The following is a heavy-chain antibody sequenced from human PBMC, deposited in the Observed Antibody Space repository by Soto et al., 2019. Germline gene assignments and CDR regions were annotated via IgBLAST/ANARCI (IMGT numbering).Heavy chain of an antibody. CDR1: GFTFSSYG. CDR2: IWYDGSNK. V-gene: IGHV3-33*01. D-gene: IGHD2-2*01. J-gene: IGHJ5*02. CDR3: ARDMYGDIVVVPAAMPAFRFDP. Sequence: QVQLVESGGGVVQPGRSLRLSCAASGFTFSSYGMHWVRQAPGKGLEWVAVIWYDGSNKYYADSVKGRFTISRDNSKNTLYLQMNSLRAEDTAVYYCARDMYGDIVVVPAAMPAFRFDPWGQGTLVTVSS.